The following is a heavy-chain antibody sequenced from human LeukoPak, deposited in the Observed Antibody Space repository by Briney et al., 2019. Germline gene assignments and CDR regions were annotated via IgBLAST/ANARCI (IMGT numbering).Heavy chain of an antibody. V-gene: IGHV3-66*01. CDR1: GFTFSSNY. Sequence: GGSLRLSCAASGFTFSSNYMSWVRQAPGKGLEWVSVLYSGGSTYYADSAKGRFTISRDNSRNTLYLQMSSLRVEDTAVYYCARAPPGYCSGGSCSRPLDLWGQGTLVTVSS. D-gene: IGHD2-15*01. J-gene: IGHJ5*02. CDR2: LYSGGST. CDR3: ARAPPGYCSGGSCSRPLDL.